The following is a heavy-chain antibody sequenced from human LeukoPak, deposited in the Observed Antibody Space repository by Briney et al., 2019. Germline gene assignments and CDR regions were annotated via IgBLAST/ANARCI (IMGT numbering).Heavy chain of an antibody. CDR2: ISSSSSYI. J-gene: IGHJ3*02. CDR3: ARVGSDWYRGGFDI. CDR1: GFTFSSYS. D-gene: IGHD6-19*01. Sequence: AGGSLRLSCAASGFTFSSYSMNWVRQAPGKGLEWVSSISSSSSYIYYADSVKGRFTISRDNAKNSLYLQLNILRAEDTALYFCARVGSDWYRGGFDIWGQGTLVTVSS. V-gene: IGHV3-21*01.